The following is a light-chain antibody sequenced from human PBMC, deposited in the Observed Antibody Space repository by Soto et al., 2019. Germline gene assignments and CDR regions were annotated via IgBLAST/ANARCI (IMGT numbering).Light chain of an antibody. CDR2: EVT. J-gene: IGLJ1*01. V-gene: IGLV2-14*01. CDR3: SSHTSGSTRV. Sequence: QSALTQPASVSGSPGQSIAISCTGTSSDVGGYDYVSWYQQQPDKAPTLMIYEVTKRPSGVSNRFSGSKSGNTASLTISGLQAEDEADYYCSSHTSGSTRVFGTGTKLTVL. CDR1: SSDVGGYDY.